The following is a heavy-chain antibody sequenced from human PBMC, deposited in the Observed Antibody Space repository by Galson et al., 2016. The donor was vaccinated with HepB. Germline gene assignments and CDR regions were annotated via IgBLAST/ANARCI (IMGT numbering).Heavy chain of an antibody. J-gene: IGHJ4*02. Sequence: SLRLSCAVSGFGSRDHWMAWVRQAPGKGLEWVANIKFDGTEKNYVASVNGRFTVSRDNAKNSLYLQLNSLRAEDTAVYYCVRDLNVAPYGGYDYHYEIDYWGQGTTAIVSA. CDR2: IKFDGTEK. CDR3: VRDLNVAPYGGYDYHYEIDY. CDR1: GFGSRDHW. V-gene: IGHV3-7*03. D-gene: IGHD5-12*01.